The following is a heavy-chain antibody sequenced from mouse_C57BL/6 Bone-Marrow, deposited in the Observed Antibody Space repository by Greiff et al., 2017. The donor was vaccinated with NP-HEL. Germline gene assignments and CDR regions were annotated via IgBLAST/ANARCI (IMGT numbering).Heavy chain of an antibody. V-gene: IGHV1-54*01. Sequence: QVQLQQSGAELVRPGTSVKVSCKASGYAFTNYLIEWVKQRPGQGLEWIGVINPGSGGTNYNEKFKGKATLTADKSSSPAYMQLSSLTSEDSAVYFCARTSYYGSSYWYFDVWGTGTTVTVSS. CDR1: GYAFTNYL. CDR2: INPGSGGT. J-gene: IGHJ1*03. D-gene: IGHD1-1*01. CDR3: ARTSYYGSSYWYFDV.